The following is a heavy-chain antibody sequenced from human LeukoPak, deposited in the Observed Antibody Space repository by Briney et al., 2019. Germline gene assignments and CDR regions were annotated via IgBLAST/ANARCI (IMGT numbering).Heavy chain of an antibody. D-gene: IGHD3-22*01. CDR2: ISAYNGNT. Sequence: GASVKVSCKASGYTFTSYGISWVRQAPGQGLEWMGWISAYNGNTNYAQKLQGRVTMTTDTSTSTAYMELRSLRSDDTAVYYCARRPLSGYYPTNDAFDIWGQGTMVTVSS. J-gene: IGHJ3*02. CDR1: GYTFTSYG. V-gene: IGHV1-18*01. CDR3: ARRPLSGYYPTNDAFDI.